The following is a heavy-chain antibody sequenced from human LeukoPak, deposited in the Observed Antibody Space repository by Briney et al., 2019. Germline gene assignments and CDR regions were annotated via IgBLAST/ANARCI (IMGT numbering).Heavy chain of an antibody. D-gene: IGHD4-23*01. J-gene: IGHJ6*03. V-gene: IGHV4-4*07. CDR1: GGSISSYY. Sequence: PSETLSLTCTVSGGSISSYYWSWIRQPAGKGLEWIGRIYRSGSTNYNPSLKSRVTMSVDTSKNQFSLKLSSVAAADTAVYYCARARKDYGGNSGYYYYMDVWGKGTTVTISS. CDR2: IYRSGST. CDR3: ARARKDYGGNSGYYYYMDV.